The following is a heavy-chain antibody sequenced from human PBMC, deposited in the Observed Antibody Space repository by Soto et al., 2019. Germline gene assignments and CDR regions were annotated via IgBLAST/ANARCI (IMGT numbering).Heavy chain of an antibody. V-gene: IGHV3-48*03. Sequence: EVQVVESGGGLVQPGGSLRLSCAASGFTFSSYEMNWVRQAPGKGLEWVSYISSSGSTIHYADSAKGRFTISRDNAKNSLYLQLDSLIVEDTAVYYCARDMGYSGFDYWGQGTLVTVSS. J-gene: IGHJ4*02. D-gene: IGHD4-4*01. CDR2: ISSSGSTI. CDR3: ARDMGYSGFDY. CDR1: GFTFSSYE.